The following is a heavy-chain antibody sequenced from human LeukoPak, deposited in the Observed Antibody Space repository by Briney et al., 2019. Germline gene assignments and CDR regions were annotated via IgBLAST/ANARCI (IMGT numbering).Heavy chain of an antibody. CDR3: ARHSDVWFGELLANFDY. J-gene: IGHJ4*02. Sequence: PSETLSLTCAVSCYSISSGYYWGWIRQPPGQGLEWIGSIYHSGSTYYNPSLKSRVTISLDTPKNQFSLKLSSVTAAATAVYYCARHSDVWFGELLANFDYWGQGTLVTVSS. D-gene: IGHD3-10*01. CDR2: IYHSGST. CDR1: CYSISSGYY. V-gene: IGHV4-38-2*01.